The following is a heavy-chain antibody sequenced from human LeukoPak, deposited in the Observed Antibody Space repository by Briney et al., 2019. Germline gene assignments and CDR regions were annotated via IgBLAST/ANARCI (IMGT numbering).Heavy chain of an antibody. D-gene: IGHD3-22*01. CDR2: IWYDGSNK. J-gene: IGHJ4*02. V-gene: IGHV3-33*01. Sequence: GGSLRLSCAASGFTFSSYGMHWVRQAPGKGLEWVAVIWYDGSNKYYADSVKGRFTISRDNSKNTLYLQMNSLRAEDTAVYYCARSYYYDSSGYQNYYLDYWGQGTLVTVSS. CDR1: GFTFSSYG. CDR3: ARSYYYDSSGYQNYYLDY.